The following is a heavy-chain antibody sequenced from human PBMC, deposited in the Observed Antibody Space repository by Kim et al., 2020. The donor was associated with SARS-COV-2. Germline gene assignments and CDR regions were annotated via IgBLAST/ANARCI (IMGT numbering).Heavy chain of an antibody. CDR2: IIPIFDTA. CDR1: GGTFSNYA. J-gene: IGHJ6*02. CDR3: ARDTGYCSSTSCYSYYYGMDV. V-gene: IGHV1-69*13. D-gene: IGHD2-2*01. Sequence: SVKVSCKASGGTFSNYAITWVRQAPGQGLEWMGGIIPIFDTANYAQKFQGRVTITADESTSTAYMELSSLRSEDTAVYYCARDTGYCSSTSCYSYYYGMDVWGQGTTVTVSS.